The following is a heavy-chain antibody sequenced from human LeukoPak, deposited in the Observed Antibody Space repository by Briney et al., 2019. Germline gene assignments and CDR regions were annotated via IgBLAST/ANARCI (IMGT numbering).Heavy chain of an antibody. CDR2: IDASGTT. V-gene: IGHV4-4*07. D-gene: IGHD3-22*01. J-gene: IGHJ3*02. CDR3: ARVSRITLIVGHDAFDM. CDR1: GDSFSTYS. Sequence: PSETLSLTCTVSGDSFSTYSWTWIRQSAGKGLEWIGRIDASGTTNYNPSLKTRVTMSRETSKNQFSLRLRSVTPADTAVYYCARVSRITLIVGHDAFDMWGQGTVVTVSS.